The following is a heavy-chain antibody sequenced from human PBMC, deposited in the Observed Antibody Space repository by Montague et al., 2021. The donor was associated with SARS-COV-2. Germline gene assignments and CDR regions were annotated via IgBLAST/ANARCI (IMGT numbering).Heavy chain of an antibody. V-gene: IGHV4-59*01. D-gene: IGHD5-24*01. CDR1: GGSMRRYY. CDR2: IYDSGGA. J-gene: IGHJ4*02. Sequence: SETLSLTCTISGGSMRRYYWTWIRQPPGKELEWIGSIYDSGGARYNPSLKSRVSISVDASKNQFSLRVTSVTAADTAVYFCARRGTDNYEILDYWGQGILVTVSS. CDR3: ARRGTDNYEILDY.